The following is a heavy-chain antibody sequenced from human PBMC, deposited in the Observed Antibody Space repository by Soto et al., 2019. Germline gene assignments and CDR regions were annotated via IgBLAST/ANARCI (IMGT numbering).Heavy chain of an antibody. CDR1: GSTFNNYN. CDR3: ERVSSQLDQLPHYYYYYYMDV. CDR2: ISSSSSTI. Sequence: GGSLRLSCAASGSTFNNYNMNWVRQAPGKGLEWVSYISSSSSTIYYADSVKGRFTISRDNAKNSLYLQMDSLRVEDTAVYYCERVSSQLDQLPHYYYYYYMDVWGKGTKVTVSS. J-gene: IGHJ6*03. V-gene: IGHV3-48*01. D-gene: IGHD1-1*01.